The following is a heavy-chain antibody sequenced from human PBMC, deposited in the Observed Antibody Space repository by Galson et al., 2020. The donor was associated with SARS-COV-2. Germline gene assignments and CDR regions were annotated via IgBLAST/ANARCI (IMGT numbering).Heavy chain of an antibody. CDR3: TAGKGGY. D-gene: IGHD1-1*01. J-gene: IGHJ4*02. Sequence: GESLKISCAVSGFTISGSAMHWVRQASGKGLEWVGRIRSRANNYATIYAASVQGRFTVSRDDSKNTAYLQMNSLKSEDTAVYYCTAGKGGYWGQGTVVMVSS. CDR1: GFTISGSA. CDR2: IRSRANNYAT. V-gene: IGHV3-73*01.